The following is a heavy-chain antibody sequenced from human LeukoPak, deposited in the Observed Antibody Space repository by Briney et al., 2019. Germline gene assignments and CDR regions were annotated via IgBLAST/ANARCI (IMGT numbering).Heavy chain of an antibody. CDR2: IYCGGST. D-gene: IGHD7-27*01. V-gene: IGHV3-53*01. Sequence: GGSLRLSCAASGFTVSSNYMSWVRQAPGKGLEWVSVIYCGGSTYYADSVKGRFTISRDNSKNTLYLQMSSLRAEDTAVYYCARAPYWGSGVGHYWGQGPLVTVSS. CDR1: GFTVSSNY. J-gene: IGHJ4*02. CDR3: ARAPYWGSGVGHY.